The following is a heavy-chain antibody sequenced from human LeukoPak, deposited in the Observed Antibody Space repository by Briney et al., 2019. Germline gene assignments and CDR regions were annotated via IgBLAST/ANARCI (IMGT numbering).Heavy chain of an antibody. Sequence: GGSLRLSCAASGFTIITYAMSWVRQAPGKGLEWVSAISGGSGNTYYADSVRGRFTISRDNSKNTLYLQMNSLRAEDTAVYYCARASDGYQLLYYLDYWGQGTLVTVSS. J-gene: IGHJ4*02. V-gene: IGHV3-23*01. D-gene: IGHD6-13*01. CDR2: ISGGSGNT. CDR1: GFTIITYA. CDR3: ARASDGYQLLYYLDY.